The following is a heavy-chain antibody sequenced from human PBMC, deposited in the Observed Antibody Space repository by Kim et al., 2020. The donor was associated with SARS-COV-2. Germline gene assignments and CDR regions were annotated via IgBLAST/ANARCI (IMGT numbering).Heavy chain of an antibody. V-gene: IGHV3-33*06. CDR2: IWYDGSNK. CDR1: GFTFSSYG. D-gene: IGHD3-10*01. CDR3: AKDELWFGSSEDDHRGMDV. J-gene: IGHJ6*02. Sequence: GGSLRLSCAASGFTFSSYGMHWVRQAPGKGLEWVAVIWYDGSNKYYADSVKGRFTISRDNSKNTLYLQMNSLRAEDTAVYYCAKDELWFGSSEDDHRGMDVWGQGTTVTVSS.